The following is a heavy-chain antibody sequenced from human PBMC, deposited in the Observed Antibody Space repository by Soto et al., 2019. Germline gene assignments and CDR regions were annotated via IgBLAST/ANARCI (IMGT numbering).Heavy chain of an antibody. CDR3: GRLDSSYYFDY. J-gene: IGHJ4*02. CDR2: IYPGDSDT. Sequence: GESLKISCKGSGYTFTTYWIGWVRQMPGKGLEWMGIIYPGDSDTTYSPSFQGQVTISADKSISTAYLQWNSLKASDSAMYYYGRLDSSYYFDYWGQGTLVTVSS. D-gene: IGHD3-22*01. CDR1: GYTFTTYW. V-gene: IGHV5-51*01.